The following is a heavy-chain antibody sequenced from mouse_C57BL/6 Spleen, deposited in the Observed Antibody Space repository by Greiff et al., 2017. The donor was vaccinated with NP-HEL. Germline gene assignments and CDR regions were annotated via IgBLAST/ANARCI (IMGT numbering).Heavy chain of an antibody. D-gene: IGHD1-1*01. V-gene: IGHV1-61*01. J-gene: IGHJ4*01. Sequence: QVQLQQSGAELVRPGSSVKLSCKASGYTFTSYWMDWVKQRPGQGLEWIGNIYPSDSETHYNQKFKDKATLTVDKSSSTAYMQLSSLTSEDSAVYYCARTYYYGSSSHAMDYWGQGTSVTVSS. CDR2: IYPSDSET. CDR1: GYTFTSYW. CDR3: ARTYYYGSSSHAMDY.